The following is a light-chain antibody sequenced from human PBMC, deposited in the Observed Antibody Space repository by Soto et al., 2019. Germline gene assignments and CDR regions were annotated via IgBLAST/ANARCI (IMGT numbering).Light chain of an antibody. CDR1: QSISSY. CDR3: QQSYSTPPWT. V-gene: IGKV1-39*01. CDR2: AAS. J-gene: IGKJ1*01. Sequence: DIQMTQSPSSLSASVGDRVTITCRASQSISSYLNWYQQKPGKAPKLLIYAASNLQSGVPSRFSGSGSGTDFTLTISSLQPEDFATYYCQQSYSTPPWTFGQGTKVVIK.